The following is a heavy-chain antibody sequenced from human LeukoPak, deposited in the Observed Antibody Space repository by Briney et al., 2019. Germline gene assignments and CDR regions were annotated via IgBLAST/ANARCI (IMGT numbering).Heavy chain of an antibody. V-gene: IGHV1-2*02. Sequence: ASVKVSCKASGYTFTGYYMHLVRQAPGQGLEWMGWINPNSGGTNYAQKFQGRVTMTRDTSISTAYMELSRLRSDDTAVYYCARVDIPAATSRWEWGQGTLVTVSS. J-gene: IGHJ4*02. CDR2: INPNSGGT. D-gene: IGHD2-2*01. CDR1: GYTFTGYY. CDR3: ARVDIPAATSRWE.